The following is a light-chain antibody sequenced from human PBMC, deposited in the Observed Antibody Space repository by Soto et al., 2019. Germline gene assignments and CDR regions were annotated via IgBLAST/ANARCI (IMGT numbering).Light chain of an antibody. J-gene: IGKJ1*01. Sequence: DIQMTQSPSTLSASVGDRVTITCRASQSISSWLAWYQQKPGKAPKLLIYEASSSEIGVPTRFSSSGFGTDFPLTISILQPDDFATYYCQHYKESSTFGQGTRLEIK. CDR3: QHYKESST. CDR2: EAS. V-gene: IGKV1-5*03. CDR1: QSISSW.